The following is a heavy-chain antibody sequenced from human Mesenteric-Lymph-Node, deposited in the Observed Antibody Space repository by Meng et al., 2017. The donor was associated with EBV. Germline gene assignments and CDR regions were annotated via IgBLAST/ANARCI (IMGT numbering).Heavy chain of an antibody. CDR3: ATQRSGSHSY. CDR2: IYYSGTT. D-gene: IGHD1-26*01. CDR1: GGSVTSRSVD. J-gene: IGHJ4*02. V-gene: IGHV4-39*01. Sequence: QEAETWLGMPSQTLSPTRTVSGGSVTSRSVDWGWIRQPRGRGLEWIGSIYYSGTTYYIPSLKCRVTISVDTSKNQFSLKLSSVTAADSAVYYCATQRSGSHSYWGQGTLVTVSS.